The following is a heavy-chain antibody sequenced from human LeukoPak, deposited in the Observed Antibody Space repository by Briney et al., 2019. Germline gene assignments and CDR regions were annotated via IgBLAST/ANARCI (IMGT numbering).Heavy chain of an antibody. J-gene: IGHJ4*02. CDR2: ISTYNPNT. D-gene: IGHD3-9*01. V-gene: IGHV1-18*01. CDR3: ARSPARCYDILTNYNDY. Sequence: ASVKVSCKASGYSFTAYVISWVRQAPGQGLEWMGWISTYNPNTNYAQKFQGRVTMTTDTSTSTVYMELRSLRSDDTAVYYCARSPARCYDILTNYNDYWGQGTLVTVSS. CDR1: GYSFTAYV.